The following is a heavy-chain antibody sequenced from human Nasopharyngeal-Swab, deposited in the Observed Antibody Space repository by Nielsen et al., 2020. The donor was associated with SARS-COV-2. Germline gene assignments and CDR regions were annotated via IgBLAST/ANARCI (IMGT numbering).Heavy chain of an antibody. CDR3: AGGDIVVVPAKGNWFDP. Sequence: ASVKVSCKASGYTFTSYAMHWVRQAPGQRLEWMGWINAGNGNTKYSQKFQGRVTITRDTSASTAYMELSSLRSEDTAVYYCAGGDIVVVPAKGNWFDPWGQGTLVTVPS. D-gene: IGHD2-2*01. CDR2: INAGNGNT. V-gene: IGHV1-3*01. J-gene: IGHJ5*02. CDR1: GYTFTSYA.